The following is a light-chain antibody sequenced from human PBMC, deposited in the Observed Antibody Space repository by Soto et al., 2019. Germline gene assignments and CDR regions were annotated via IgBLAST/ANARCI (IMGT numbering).Light chain of an antibody. CDR1: QSISSW. CDR2: DAS. Sequence: DIQMTQSPSTLSAPVGDRVTITCRASQSISSWLAWYQQKPGKAPKLLIYDASSLESGVPSRFSGSGSGTEFPLTISSLQPDDFATYYCQQYNSYWTFGQGTKVEIK. J-gene: IGKJ1*01. CDR3: QQYNSYWT. V-gene: IGKV1-5*01.